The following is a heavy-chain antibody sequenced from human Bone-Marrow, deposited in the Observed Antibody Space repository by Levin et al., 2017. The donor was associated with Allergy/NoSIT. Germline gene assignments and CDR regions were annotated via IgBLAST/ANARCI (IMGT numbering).Heavy chain of an antibody. D-gene: IGHD6-6*01. J-gene: IGHJ6*02. V-gene: IGHV3-23*01. CDR2: ISGGGGDT. CDR3: AKGGLAYYQYGIDV. CDR1: GFTFINYG. Sequence: GGSLRLSCAASGFTFINYGMTWVRQAPGKGLEWVSSISGGGGDTYYADSVMGRFTISRDNSKNTLYLQMNSLRAGDTAIYYCAKGGLAYYQYGIDVWGQGRAVTVSS.